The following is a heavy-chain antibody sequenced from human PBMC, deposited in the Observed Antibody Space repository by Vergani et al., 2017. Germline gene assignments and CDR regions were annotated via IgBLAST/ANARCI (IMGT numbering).Heavy chain of an antibody. CDR3: ARDRTTSDIVVVPAAIFY. D-gene: IGHD2-2*01. V-gene: IGHV1-3*01. CDR2: INAGNGNT. J-gene: IGHJ4*02. Sequence: QVQLVQSGAEVKKPGASVKVSCKASGYTFTSYAMHWVRQAPGQRLEWMGWINAGNGNTKYSQKFQGRVTITRDTSASTAYMELSSLRADDTAVYYCARDRTTSDIVVVPAAIFYWGQGTLVTVSS. CDR1: GYTFTSYA.